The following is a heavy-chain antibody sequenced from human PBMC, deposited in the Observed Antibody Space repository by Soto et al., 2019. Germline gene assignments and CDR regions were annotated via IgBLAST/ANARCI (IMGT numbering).Heavy chain of an antibody. J-gene: IGHJ4*02. Sequence: GGSLRLSCSASGFTFSIYAMHWVRQAPGKGLEYVSSISTSGGSTDYADTVKGRFTISRDNSKNTEYLQMSSLRVEETAVYYSVKGEYYYDSSGYYPFDYWGQGTLVTVSS. D-gene: IGHD3-22*01. V-gene: IGHV3-64D*06. CDR2: ISTSGGST. CDR3: VKGEYYYDSSGYYPFDY. CDR1: GFTFSIYA.